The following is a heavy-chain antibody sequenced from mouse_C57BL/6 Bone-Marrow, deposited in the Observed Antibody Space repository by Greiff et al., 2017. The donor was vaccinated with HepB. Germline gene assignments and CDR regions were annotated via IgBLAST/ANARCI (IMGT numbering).Heavy chain of an antibody. D-gene: IGHD2-3*01. Sequence: VQLQQSGPELVKPGASVKISCKASGYSFTDYNMNWVKQKNGKRLEWIGVINPNDGTTSYNHKFKGKATLTVDQSSSKAYMQLNSLKSEDSAVYYCARSDGYYAMDYGGRGTSVTVTS. CDR1: GYSFTDYN. J-gene: IGHJ4*01. V-gene: IGHV1-39*01. CDR3: ARSDGYYAMDY. CDR2: INPNDGTT.